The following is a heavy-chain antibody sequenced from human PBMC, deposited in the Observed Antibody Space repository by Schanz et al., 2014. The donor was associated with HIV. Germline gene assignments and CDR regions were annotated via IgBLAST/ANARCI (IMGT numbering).Heavy chain of an antibody. J-gene: IGHJ4*02. Sequence: QAQLVESGGGVVQPGRSLRLSCAASGFTFSSHGMHWVRQAPGKGLEWVAVIWYDGTDKYYAGSVKGRFTISRDNSQNTMHLHMPTLRAEDTATYYCTREGNYYGGSGPGHWGQGALVSVSS. CDR3: TREGNYYGGSGPGH. D-gene: IGHD2-21*01. CDR2: IWYDGTDK. V-gene: IGHV3-33*01. CDR1: GFTFSSHG.